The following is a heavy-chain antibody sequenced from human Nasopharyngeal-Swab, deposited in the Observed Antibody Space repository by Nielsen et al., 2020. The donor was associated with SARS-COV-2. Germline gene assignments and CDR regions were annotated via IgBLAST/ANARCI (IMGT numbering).Heavy chain of an antibody. CDR3: AKVLGSSWYSNDWYFDL. J-gene: IGHJ2*01. Sequence: WIRQPPGKGLEWVSAISGSGSSTYYADSVKGRFTISRDNSKNTLYLQMNSLRAEDTAVYYCAKVLGSSWYSNDWYFDLWGRGTLVTVSS. V-gene: IGHV3-23*01. D-gene: IGHD6-13*01. CDR2: ISGSGSST.